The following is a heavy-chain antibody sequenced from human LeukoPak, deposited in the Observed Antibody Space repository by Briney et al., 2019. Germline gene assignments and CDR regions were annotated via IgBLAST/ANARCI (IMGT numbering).Heavy chain of an antibody. D-gene: IGHD6-13*01. CDR2: IKQYESEK. CDR1: GFTLSSYL. V-gene: IGHV3-7*01. J-gene: IGHJ6*02. CDR3: ARDFAAAGTYYRMDV. Sequence: PGGSLRHSCSASGFTLSSYLMSSVRQAPGKGLERVANIKQYESEKYYVASVKGRFTISSDHAKDSLYLQMNSQSAEDTAVYYCARDFAAAGTYYRMDVWGQGTTVTVSS.